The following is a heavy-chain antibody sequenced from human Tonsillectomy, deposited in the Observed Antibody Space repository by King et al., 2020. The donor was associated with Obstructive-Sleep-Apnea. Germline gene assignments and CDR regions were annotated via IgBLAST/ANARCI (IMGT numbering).Heavy chain of an antibody. V-gene: IGHV3-7*03. J-gene: IGHJ4*02. Sequence: VQLVESGGGLVQPRGSLRLSCAASGFTFIIYWMTWVRQAPGKGLEWGAHIKQDGSEEDYVDFVKGRFTISRDNAKNSLYRQMNSLRAEDTAVYYCARGYSYGPEYYFDHWGQGALVTVSS. CDR2: IKQDGSEE. CDR3: ARGYSYGPEYYFDH. D-gene: IGHD5-18*01. CDR1: GFTFIIYW.